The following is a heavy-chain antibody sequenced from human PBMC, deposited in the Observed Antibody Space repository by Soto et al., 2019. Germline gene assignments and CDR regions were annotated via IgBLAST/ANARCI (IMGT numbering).Heavy chain of an antibody. CDR1: GGSIISVGYY. J-gene: IGHJ6*02. CDR2: IYYSGST. V-gene: IGHV4-30-4*08. D-gene: IGHD1-20*01. Sequence: PSETLSLTCTVAGGSIISVGYYWSWNRQPPGKGQEWIGYIYYSGSTYYNPSLKSRLTMSVDTSKNQLSLKLSSVTAADTAVYYCARDRAKWKDYYYYGMDVWGQGTTVTVSS. CDR3: ARDRAKWKDYYYYGMDV.